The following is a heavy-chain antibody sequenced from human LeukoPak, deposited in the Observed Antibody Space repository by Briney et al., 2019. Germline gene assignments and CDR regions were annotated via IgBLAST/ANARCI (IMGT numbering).Heavy chain of an antibody. CDR2: IYYSGST. CDR3: AQSFSSSWYGTFDY. D-gene: IGHD6-13*01. Sequence: SETLSLTCTVSGGSISSSSYYWGWIRQPPGKGLEWIGSIYYSGSTYYNPSLKSRVTISVDTSKNQFSLKLSSVTAADTAVYYCAQSFSSSWYGTFDYWGQGTLVTVSS. CDR1: GGSISSSSYY. J-gene: IGHJ4*02. V-gene: IGHV4-39*07.